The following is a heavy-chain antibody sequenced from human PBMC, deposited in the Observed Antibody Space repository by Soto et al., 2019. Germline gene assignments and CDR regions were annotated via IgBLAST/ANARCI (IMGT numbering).Heavy chain of an antibody. J-gene: IGHJ6*02. Sequence: SETLSLTCTVSGGSISSSSYYWGWIRQPPGKGLEWIGNIYYSGNIYYNPSLKSRVTISVDTSKNQFSLKLSSVTAADTVVYFCARLSYSSGSIIPVAQYGMDVWGQGTTVTVSS. CDR2: IYYSGNI. D-gene: IGHD6-19*01. V-gene: IGHV4-39*07. CDR1: GGSISSSSYY. CDR3: ARLSYSSGSIIPVAQYGMDV.